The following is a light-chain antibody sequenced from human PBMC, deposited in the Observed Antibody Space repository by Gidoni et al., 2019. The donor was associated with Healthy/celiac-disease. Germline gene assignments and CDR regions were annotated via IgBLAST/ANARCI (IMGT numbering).Light chain of an antibody. CDR2: KAS. CDR1: QSISSW. CDR3: QQYNSYSGIT. Sequence: DIQMTQSPSTLSASVGDRVTITCRASQSISSWLAWYQQKPGKAPKLLIYKASSLESGVPSRFSGSGSGTEFTLTISSLQPDDFATYYCQQYNSYSGITFXQXTRLEIK. V-gene: IGKV1-5*03. J-gene: IGKJ5*01.